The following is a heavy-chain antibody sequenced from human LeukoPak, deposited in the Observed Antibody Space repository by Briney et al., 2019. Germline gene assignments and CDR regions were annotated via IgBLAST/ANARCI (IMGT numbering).Heavy chain of an antibody. D-gene: IGHD6-13*01. CDR3: AGGPHSSSWYGSGYYYYGMDV. V-gene: IGHV4-4*02. Sequence: SRTLSLTCAVSGGSISSSNWWSWVRQPPGKGLEWIGEIYHSGSTNYNPSLKSRVTISVDKSKNQFSLKLSSVTAADTAVYYCAGGPHSSSWYGSGYYYYGMDVWGQGTTVTVSS. CDR2: IYHSGST. J-gene: IGHJ6*02. CDR1: GGSISSSNW.